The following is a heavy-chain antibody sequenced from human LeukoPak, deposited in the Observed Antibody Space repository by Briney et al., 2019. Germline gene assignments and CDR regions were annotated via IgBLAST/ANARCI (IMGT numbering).Heavy chain of an antibody. V-gene: IGHV3-53*01. CDR2: IYSGGST. D-gene: IGHD4-17*01. Sequence: GGSLRLSCAASGFTVSSNYMSWVRQAPGKGLEWVSVIYSGGSTYYADSVKGRFTISRDNSKITLYLQMNSLRAEDTAVYYCARNKWGDYTGSDYWGQGTLVTVSS. CDR3: ARNKWGDYTGSDY. J-gene: IGHJ4*02. CDR1: GFTVSSNY.